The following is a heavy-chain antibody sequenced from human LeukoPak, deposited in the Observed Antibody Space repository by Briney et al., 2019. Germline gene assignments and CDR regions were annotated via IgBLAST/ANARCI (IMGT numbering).Heavy chain of an antibody. CDR1: GYTFTGYY. CDR3: ARGIPADY. D-gene: IGHD6-13*01. V-gene: IGHV1-2*02. CDR2: INPNSGGT. Sequence: GASVKVSCKASGYTFTGYYMHWVRQAPGQGLEWMGWINPNSGGTNYAQKFQDRVTLTRNTSISTAYMELSSLRSEDTAVYYCARGIPADYWGQGTLVTVSS. J-gene: IGHJ4*02.